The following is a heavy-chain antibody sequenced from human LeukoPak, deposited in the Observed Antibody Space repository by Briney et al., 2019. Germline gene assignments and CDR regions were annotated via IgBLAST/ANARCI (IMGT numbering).Heavy chain of an antibody. CDR3: ARGVSDCSSTSCYSGRNWFDP. CDR2: IYYSGST. D-gene: IGHD2-2*02. Sequence: PSQTLSLTCTVSGGSISSGGYYWSWIRQHPGKGLEWIGYIYYSGSTYYNPSLKSRVTISVDTSKNQFSLKLSSVTAADTAVYYCARGVSDCSSTSCYSGRNWFDPWGQGTLVTVSS. CDR1: GGSISSGGYY. J-gene: IGHJ5*02. V-gene: IGHV4-31*03.